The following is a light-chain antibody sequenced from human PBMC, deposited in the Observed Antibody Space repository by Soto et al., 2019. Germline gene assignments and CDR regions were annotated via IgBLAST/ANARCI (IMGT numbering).Light chain of an antibody. CDR1: QSVSSY. CDR3: QQYGDSPVT. Sequence: EVVLTQSPGTPSLSPGERATLSCRASQSVSSYLAWYQQKPGQAPRLLISDASDRATDIPDRFSGSGSGTDFTLTISRLVPEDFAVYYCQQYGDSPVTFGQGTKVDI. V-gene: IGKV3-20*01. CDR2: DAS. J-gene: IGKJ1*01.